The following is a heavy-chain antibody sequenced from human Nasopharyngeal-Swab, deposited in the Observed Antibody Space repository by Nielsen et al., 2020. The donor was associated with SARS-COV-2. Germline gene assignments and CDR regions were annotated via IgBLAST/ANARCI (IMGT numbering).Heavy chain of an antibody. CDR2: TYYSGST. Sequence: SETLSLTCTVSGGSISSYYWSWIRQPPGKGLEWIGYTYYSGSTNYNPSLKSRVTISVDTSKNQFSLKLSSVTAADTAVYYCRGITGTPGAFDIWGQGTMVTVSS. CDR1: GGSISSYY. V-gene: IGHV4-59*01. D-gene: IGHD1-20*01. J-gene: IGHJ3*02. CDR3: RGITGTPGAFDI.